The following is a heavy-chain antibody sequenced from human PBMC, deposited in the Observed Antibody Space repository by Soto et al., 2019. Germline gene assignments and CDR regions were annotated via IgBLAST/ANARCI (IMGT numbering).Heavy chain of an antibody. J-gene: IGHJ5*02. CDR2: ISAYDGKT. CDR1: GYTFNTYG. D-gene: IGHD3-3*01. Sequence: ASVKVSCKTSGYTFNTYGINWVRQAPGQGLELMGWISAYDGKTTYAEKFQGRVTLTTDTSTSTAYMELRSLRSDDTAIYYCARDPHEFWTSYWFDPWGQGTPVTVSS. CDR3: ARDPHEFWTSYWFDP. V-gene: IGHV1-18*01.